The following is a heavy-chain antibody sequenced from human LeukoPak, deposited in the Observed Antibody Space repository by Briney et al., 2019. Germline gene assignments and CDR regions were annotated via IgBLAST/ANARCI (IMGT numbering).Heavy chain of an antibody. D-gene: IGHD5/OR15-5a*01. CDR3: ARDSTILTNPFDY. V-gene: IGHV4-39*07. Sequence: SETLSLSCTVSGGSISSSSYYWGWIRQPPGKGLEWIGSIYYSGSTYYNPSLKSRVTISVDTSKNQFSLKLSSVTAADTAVYYCARDSTILTNPFDYWGQGTLVTVSS. CDR2: IYYSGST. J-gene: IGHJ4*02. CDR1: GGSISSSSYY.